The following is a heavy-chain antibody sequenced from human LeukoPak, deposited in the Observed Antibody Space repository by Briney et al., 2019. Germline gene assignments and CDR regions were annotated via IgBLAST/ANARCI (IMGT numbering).Heavy chain of an antibody. J-gene: IGHJ4*02. V-gene: IGHV4-59*01. CDR1: GGSICSYY. D-gene: IGHD6-19*01. Sequence: SETLSLTCTVSGGSICSYYWSWIRQPPGKGLEWIGYIYYSGSTNYNPSLKSRVTISVDTSKNQFSLKLSSVTAADTAVYYCARGRQWLLGWGQGTLVTVSS. CDR3: ARGRQWLLG. CDR2: IYYSGST.